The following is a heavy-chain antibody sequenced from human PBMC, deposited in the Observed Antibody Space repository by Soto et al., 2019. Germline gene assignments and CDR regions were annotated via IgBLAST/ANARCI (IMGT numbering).Heavy chain of an antibody. CDR1: GGFIRSYC. D-gene: IGHD1-26*01. J-gene: IGHJ5*02. V-gene: IGHV4-4*07. CDR2: FCTSGGS. CDR3: ARDFPGRFDP. Sequence: SETLSLTCTVSGGFIRSYCWSWVRQPAGRGLEWIGRFCTSGGSNYNPSLKSRVSMSADMSSNQSSLKMNSVTAADTAVYYCARDFPGRFDPWGQGTLVTVSS.